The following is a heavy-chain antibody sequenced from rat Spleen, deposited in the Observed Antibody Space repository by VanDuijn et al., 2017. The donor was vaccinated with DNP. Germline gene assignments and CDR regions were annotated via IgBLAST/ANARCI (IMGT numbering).Heavy chain of an antibody. D-gene: IGHD4-4*01. CDR2: INTDGGST. CDR3: AKDGAIRGSATMDA. J-gene: IGHJ4*01. Sequence: EVQLVESGGGLVQPGRSLKLSCVASGFTFSKYGMAWVRQAPAKGLEWVTSINTDGGSTYYRDSVKGRFTISRDNAENTVYLQMNSLRSEDTATYYCAKDGAIRGSATMDAWGQGTSVTVSS. V-gene: IGHV5S13*01. CDR1: GFTFSKYG.